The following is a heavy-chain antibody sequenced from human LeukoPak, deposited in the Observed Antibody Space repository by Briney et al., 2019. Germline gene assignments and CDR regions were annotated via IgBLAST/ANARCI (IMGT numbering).Heavy chain of an antibody. J-gene: IGHJ4*02. CDR3: ARRAKFEYFFDY. D-gene: IGHD2/OR15-2a*01. CDR2: INPNSGDT. CDR1: GYTFTGHY. Sequence: ASVKVSCKASGYTFTGHYMHWVRQAPGQGLEWMGWINPNSGDTHYSQRFQGRVTMTRDTSINTAYMELSRLRSDDTAVYYCARRAKFEYFFDYWGLGTLVTVSS. V-gene: IGHV1-2*02.